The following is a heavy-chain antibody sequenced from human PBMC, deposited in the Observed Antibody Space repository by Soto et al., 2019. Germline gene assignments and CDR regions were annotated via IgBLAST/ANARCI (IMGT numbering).Heavy chain of an antibody. CDR2: IIPIFGTA. J-gene: IGHJ6*02. Sequence: QVQLVQSGAEVKKPGSSVKVSCKASGGTFSSYAISWVRQAPGQGLEWMGGIIPIFGTANYAQKFQGRVTITADESRSTAYMELSSLRSEDTAVYYCARGPRVWCGGDCYYYGMDVWGQGTTVTVSS. V-gene: IGHV1-69*01. D-gene: IGHD2-21*01. CDR3: ARGPRVWCGGDCYYYGMDV. CDR1: GGTFSSYA.